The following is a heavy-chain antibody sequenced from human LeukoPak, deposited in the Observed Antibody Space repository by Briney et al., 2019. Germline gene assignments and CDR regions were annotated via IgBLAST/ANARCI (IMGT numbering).Heavy chain of an antibody. CDR3: AKDFLGYYPNWFDP. J-gene: IGHJ5*02. CDR1: GFTFSSYT. D-gene: IGHD3-3*01. Sequence: TGGSLRLSCAASGFTFSSYTMSWVRQAPGKGLEWVSAISGSGGSTYYADSVKGRFTISRDNSKNTLYLQMNSLRAEDTAVYYCAKDFLGYYPNWFDPWGQGTLVTVSS. V-gene: IGHV3-23*01. CDR2: ISGSGGST.